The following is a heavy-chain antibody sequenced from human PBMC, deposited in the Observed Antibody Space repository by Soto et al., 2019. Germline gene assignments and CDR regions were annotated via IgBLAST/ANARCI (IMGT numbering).Heavy chain of an antibody. Sequence: EVQLLESGGDLVQPGGSLRLSCAASGFTFSTYAMSWVRQAPGKGLEWVSTISRSGGNTDYTDSVKGRFTISRDNTKNTLYLQMNSLSAEATAIYYCAKRPTSTGFGDPFDIWGQGTMVTVSS. CDR1: GFTFSTYA. D-gene: IGHD3-10*01. CDR2: ISRSGGNT. J-gene: IGHJ3*02. CDR3: AKRPTSTGFGDPFDI. V-gene: IGHV3-23*01.